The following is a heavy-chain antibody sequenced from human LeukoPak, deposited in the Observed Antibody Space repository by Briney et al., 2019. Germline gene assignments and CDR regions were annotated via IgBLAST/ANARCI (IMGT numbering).Heavy chain of an antibody. CDR3: AASPGY. J-gene: IGHJ4*02. Sequence: PGGSLRLSCAASGFTFNLYWMSWVRQAPGKGLEWVANIKPDGTEQYYVDSVKGRFTISRDNANNSVNLQMNSLRAENTAVYYCAASPGYWGQGTLVTVSS. CDR2: IKPDGTEQ. CDR1: GFTFNLYW. V-gene: IGHV3-7*01.